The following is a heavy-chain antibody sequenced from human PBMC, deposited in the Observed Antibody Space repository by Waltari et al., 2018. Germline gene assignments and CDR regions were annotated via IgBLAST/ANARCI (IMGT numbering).Heavy chain of an antibody. J-gene: IGHJ3*01. V-gene: IGHV3-48*04. CDR1: GFAFSTYS. CDR2: ISSSSSTK. D-gene: IGHD3-9*01. Sequence: DVQLVESGGGWVQPGGSLRLSCAASGFAFSTYSMNWVRQAPGKGLEWISYISSSSSTKYYANSVKGRFTISRDNAKNSLYLQMNSLTAEDTAVYYCARSYYDTLTGYYSRHAFDVWGQGTMVTVSS. CDR3: ARSYYDTLTGYYSRHAFDV.